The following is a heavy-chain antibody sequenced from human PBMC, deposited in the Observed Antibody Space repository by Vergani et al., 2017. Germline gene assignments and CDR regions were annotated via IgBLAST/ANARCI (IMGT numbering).Heavy chain of an antibody. CDR3: ARQKDYYMDV. J-gene: IGHJ6*03. CDR2: IYYTGRT. CDR1: GFSIGTSFY. V-gene: IGHV4-38-2*02. Sequence: QVQLQESGPGLVRPSETLSLTCSVSGFSIGTSFYWGWIRQPPEKGLEWIGSIYYTGRTYSTPSLRSRLTLSIDTSKNQFSLDLTSVTDADTAIYYCARQKDYYMDVWGKGATVTVS.